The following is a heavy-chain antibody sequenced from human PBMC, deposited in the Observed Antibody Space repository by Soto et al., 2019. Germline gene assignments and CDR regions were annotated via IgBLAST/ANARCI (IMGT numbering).Heavy chain of an antibody. Sequence: GESLKISCKGSGYSFTSYWISWVRQMPGKGLGWMGRIDPSDSYTNYSPSFQGHVTISADKSISTAYLQWSSLKASDTAMYYCARHPDYYDSSGYYEIDYWGQGTLVTVS. D-gene: IGHD3-22*01. CDR1: GYSFTSYW. V-gene: IGHV5-10-1*01. CDR2: IDPSDSYT. J-gene: IGHJ4*02. CDR3: ARHPDYYDSSGYYEIDY.